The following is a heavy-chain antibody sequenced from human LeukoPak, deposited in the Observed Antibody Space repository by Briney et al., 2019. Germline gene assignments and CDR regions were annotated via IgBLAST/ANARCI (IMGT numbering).Heavy chain of an antibody. V-gene: IGHV4-39*07. J-gene: IGHJ5*02. D-gene: IGHD6-19*01. Sequence: PSETLSLTCTVSGGSISSSSYYWGWIRQPPGKGLEWIGSIYYSGSTYYNPSLKSRVTISVDTSKNQFSLKLSSVTAADTAVYYCARDLREQWLVKLNWFDPWGQGTLVTVSS. CDR3: ARDLREQWLVKLNWFDP. CDR2: IYYSGST. CDR1: GGSISSSSYY.